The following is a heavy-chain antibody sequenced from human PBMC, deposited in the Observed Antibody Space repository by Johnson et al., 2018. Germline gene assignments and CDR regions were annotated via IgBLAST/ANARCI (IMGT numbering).Heavy chain of an antibody. CDR3: AGRIDAFDI. J-gene: IGHJ3*02. CDR2: ISSISSYI. CDR1: GFTFSSYS. V-gene: IGHV3-21*01. Sequence: VQLVESGGGLVKHGGSLRLSCAASGFTFSSYSMNWVRQAPGKGLEWVSSISSISSYIYYADAVKGRLTISRDNAKNSLYLQMNSLRAEDTAVYYCAGRIDAFDIWGQGTMVTVSS.